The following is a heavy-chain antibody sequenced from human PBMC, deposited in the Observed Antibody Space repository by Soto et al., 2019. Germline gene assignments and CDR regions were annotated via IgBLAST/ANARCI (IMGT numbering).Heavy chain of an antibody. Sequence: EVQLVEYGGGLVQPGGSLRLSCAASGFTFSSYWMSWVRQAPGKGLEWVANIKQDGSEKYYVDSVKGRFTISRDNAKNSLYLQMNSLRAEDTAVYYCARAVIYALDAFDIWGQGTMVTVSS. D-gene: IGHD3-16*02. J-gene: IGHJ3*02. CDR2: IKQDGSEK. CDR3: ARAVIYALDAFDI. V-gene: IGHV3-7*01. CDR1: GFTFSSYW.